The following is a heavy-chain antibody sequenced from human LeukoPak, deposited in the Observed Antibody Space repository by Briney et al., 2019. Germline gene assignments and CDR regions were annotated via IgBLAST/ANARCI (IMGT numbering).Heavy chain of an antibody. CDR3: ARSAYYYDSRGYHNYYYYGMDV. Sequence: GRSLRLSCAASGFTFSSYGMHWVRQAPGKGLEWVAVISYDGSNKYYADSVKGRFTISRDNSKNTLYLQMNSLRAEDTAVYYCARSAYYYDSRGYHNYYYYGMDVWGQGTTVTVSS. V-gene: IGHV3-30*03. CDR1: GFTFSSYG. J-gene: IGHJ6*02. CDR2: ISYDGSNK. D-gene: IGHD3-22*01.